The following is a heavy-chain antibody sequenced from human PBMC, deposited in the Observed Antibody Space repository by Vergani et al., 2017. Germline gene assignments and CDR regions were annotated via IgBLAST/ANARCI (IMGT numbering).Heavy chain of an antibody. J-gene: IGHJ4*02. CDR3: VRIRGVTTDY. D-gene: IGHD2-21*02. Sequence: QVTLRESGPALVKPTQTLTLTCTFSGFSLTTSGICMTWIRQPPGKALEWLARIDWDDNKYYSTSLKTRLIISKDTSNNQVVLTMTNMDPVDTATYYCVRIRGVTTDYWGQGTLVTVSS. V-gene: IGHV2-70*15. CDR2: IDWDDNK. CDR1: GFSLTTSGIC.